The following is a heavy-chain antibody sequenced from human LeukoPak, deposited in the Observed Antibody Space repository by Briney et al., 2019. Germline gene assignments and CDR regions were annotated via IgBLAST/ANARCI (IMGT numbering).Heavy chain of an antibody. D-gene: IGHD6-13*01. CDR1: GGSISSYY. J-gene: IGHJ4*02. CDR2: IYTSGST. Sequence: SETLSLTCTVSGGSISSYYWSWIRQPAGKGLKWIGRIYTSGSTNYNPSLKSRVTMSVDTSKNQFSLKLSSVTAADAAVYYCARDEGIAAAGTVRYVYWGQGTLVTVSS. V-gene: IGHV4-4*07. CDR3: ARDEGIAAAGTVRYVY.